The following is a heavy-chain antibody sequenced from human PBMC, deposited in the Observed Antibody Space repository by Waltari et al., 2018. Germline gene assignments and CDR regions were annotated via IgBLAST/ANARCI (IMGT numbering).Heavy chain of an antibody. CDR2: IRRKAYGGTT. D-gene: IGHD6-19*01. CDR3: TRDTPPSGWHSYFDY. J-gene: IGHJ4*02. Sequence: EVQLVESGGGLVQPGRSLRLSCTASGFTFGDYAMSWVRQDPGKGLEWVGFIRRKAYGGTTEYAASVKGRFIISRDESKSIAYLQMNSLKTEDTAVYYCTRDTPPSGWHSYFDYWGQGTLVTVSS. CDR1: GFTFGDYA. V-gene: IGHV3-49*04.